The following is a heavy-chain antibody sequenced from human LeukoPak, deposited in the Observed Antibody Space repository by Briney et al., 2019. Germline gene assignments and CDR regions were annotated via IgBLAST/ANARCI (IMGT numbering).Heavy chain of an antibody. Sequence: ASVKVSCKASGYTFTTYAMHWVRQAPGQRLEWMGWINASNGNTKYSQKFQARVTITRDTSASTAYMELSSLRSEDTAVYYCARDPIGSRWPYYFDYWGQGTLVTVSS. D-gene: IGHD6-13*01. J-gene: IGHJ4*02. CDR3: ARDPIGSRWPYYFDY. V-gene: IGHV1-3*01. CDR2: INASNGNT. CDR1: GYTFTTYA.